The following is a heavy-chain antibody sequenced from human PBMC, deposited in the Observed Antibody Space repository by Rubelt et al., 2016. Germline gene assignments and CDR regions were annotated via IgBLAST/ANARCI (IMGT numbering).Heavy chain of an antibody. CDR1: GGSFSGYY. D-gene: IGHD3-16*01. V-gene: IGHV4-34*01. CDR3: ARVTRGSADGGFDF. J-gene: IGHJ4*02. Sequence: VQLQQWGAGLLKPSETLSLTCAVYGGSFSGYYWTWIRQPPGKGLEWIGEINHRGSTKYNPSLKSRVTVSVDTSKNQFALGRSALGAAETAVYYCARVTRGSADGGFDFWGQGILVTVSS. CDR2: INHRGST.